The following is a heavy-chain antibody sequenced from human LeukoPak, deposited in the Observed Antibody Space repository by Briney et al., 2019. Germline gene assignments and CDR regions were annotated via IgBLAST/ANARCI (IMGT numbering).Heavy chain of an antibody. V-gene: IGHV3-74*01. D-gene: IGHD6-13*01. CDR2: INTDESST. J-gene: IGHJ5*02. Sequence: GGSLRLSCAASGFTFSSYWMHWVRQAPGKGLVWVSCINTDESSTSYADSVKGRFTISRDNAKNTLYLQMNSLRAEDTAVYYCAREAIAAAGTGWFDPWGQGTLVTVSS. CDR1: GFTFSSYW. CDR3: AREAIAAAGTGWFDP.